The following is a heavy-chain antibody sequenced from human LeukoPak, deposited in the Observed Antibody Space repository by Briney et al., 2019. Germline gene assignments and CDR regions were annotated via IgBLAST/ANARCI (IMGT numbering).Heavy chain of an antibody. V-gene: IGHV4-30-2*01. CDR1: GASIRGSGWH. CDR3: ARGPIGGVVLGTALGYFDP. J-gene: IGHJ5*02. CDR2: IYHSGGT. Sequence: SETLSLTCTVSGASIRGSGWHWSWLRQPPGKGLEWIGYIYHSGGTYSSPPLRSRVSISVDRCKNQFFLNLWSATDADTAVYYCARGPIGGVVLGTALGYFDPWGQGTLVTVSS. D-gene: IGHD2-21*02.